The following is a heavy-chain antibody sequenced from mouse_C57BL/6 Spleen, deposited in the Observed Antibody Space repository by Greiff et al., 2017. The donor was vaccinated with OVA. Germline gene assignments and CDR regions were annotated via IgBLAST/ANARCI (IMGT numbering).Heavy chain of an antibody. V-gene: IGHV1-82*01. D-gene: IGHD1-1*01. CDR3: AKRGPYYDGNTYHYFDY. J-gene: IGHJ2*01. CDR1: GYAFSSSW. Sequence: QVQLQQSGPELVKPGASVKISCKASGYAFSSSWMNWVKQRPGKGLEWIGRIYPGDGDTNYNGKFKGKATLTADKSSSTAYMQLSSLTSEDSAVYFCAKRGPYYDGNTYHYFDYWGQGTTVTVSS. CDR2: IYPGDGDT.